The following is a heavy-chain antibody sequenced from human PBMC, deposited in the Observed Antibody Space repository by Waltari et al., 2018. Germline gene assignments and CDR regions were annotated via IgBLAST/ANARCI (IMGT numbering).Heavy chain of an antibody. J-gene: IGHJ4*02. V-gene: IGHV3-30-3*01. CDR3: ASGKYYFDY. Sequence: QVQLVESGGGVVQPGRSLRLSCAASGFTFSSYAMHWVRQAPGKGLEWVAVISYDGSNKYYADSVKGRFTISRDNSKNTLYLQMNSLRAEDTAVYYCASGKYYFDYCGQGTLVTVSS. CDR1: GFTFSSYA. D-gene: IGHD1-1*01. CDR2: ISYDGSNK.